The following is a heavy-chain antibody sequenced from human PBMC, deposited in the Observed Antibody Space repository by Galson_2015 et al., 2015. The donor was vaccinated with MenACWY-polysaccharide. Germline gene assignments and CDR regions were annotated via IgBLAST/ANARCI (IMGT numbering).Heavy chain of an antibody. CDR3: ARGHLGLGL. CDR1: GLIFSNWW. V-gene: IGHV3-7*01. J-gene: IGHJ6*02. D-gene: IGHD7-27*01. Sequence: SLRLSCAASGLIFSNWWMTWVRQAPGKGLEWVASIKKDGSEKYYVDSVKGRFTISRDNAKDSLYLQMNSLRADDTAVYFCARGHLGLGLWGQGTTVTVSS. CDR2: IKKDGSEK.